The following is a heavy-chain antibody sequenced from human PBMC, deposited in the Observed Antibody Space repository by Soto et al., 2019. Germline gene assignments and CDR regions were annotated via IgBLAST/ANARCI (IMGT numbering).Heavy chain of an antibody. J-gene: IGHJ4*02. V-gene: IGHV4-39*07. CDR3: ALAAAGTGLFDY. CDR2: IYYSGST. Sequence: PSETLSLTCTVSGGSISSSSYYWGWIRQPPGKGLEWIGSIYYSGSTYYNPSLKSRVTISVDTSKNQFSLKLSSVTAADTAVYYCALAAAGTGLFDYWGQGTLVTVSS. D-gene: IGHD6-13*01. CDR1: GGSISSSSYY.